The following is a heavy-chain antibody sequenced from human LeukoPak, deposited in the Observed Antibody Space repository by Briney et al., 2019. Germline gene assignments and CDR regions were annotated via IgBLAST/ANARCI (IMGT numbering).Heavy chain of an antibody. CDR3: ARVDAEGNYINWFDS. Sequence: ASVKVSCKASGYTFTNYGISWMRQAPGQGLEWMGWIGPYNGNTNYAQNFQGRVTMTTDSSTSTVYMELRSLRSDDMAMYYCARVDAEGNYINWFDSWGQGTLVTVSS. V-gene: IGHV1-18*03. D-gene: IGHD1-7*01. CDR1: GYTFTNYG. CDR2: IGPYNGNT. J-gene: IGHJ5*01.